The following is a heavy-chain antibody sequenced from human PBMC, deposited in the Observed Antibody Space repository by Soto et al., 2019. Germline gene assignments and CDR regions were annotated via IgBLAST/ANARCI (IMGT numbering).Heavy chain of an antibody. D-gene: IGHD2-8*01. V-gene: IGHV4-59*01. CDR3: ARRYAGNFDY. Sequence: PSETLSLTCTVSGGSISSYYWSWIRQPPGKGLEWIGYIYYSGSTNYNPSLKSRVTISVDTSKNQFSLKLSSVTAADTAVYYCARRYAGNFDYWGQGNLVTVSS. CDR2: IYYSGST. J-gene: IGHJ4*02. CDR1: GGSISSYY.